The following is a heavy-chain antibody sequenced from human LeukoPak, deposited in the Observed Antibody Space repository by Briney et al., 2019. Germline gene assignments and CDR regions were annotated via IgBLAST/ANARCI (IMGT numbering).Heavy chain of an antibody. CDR2: MNPNSGNT. V-gene: IGHV1-8*03. D-gene: IGHD1-1*01. CDR1: AYTFTSYD. CDR3: ARRSGGSGTTLGY. Sequence: ASVKVSCKASAYTFTSYDINWLRQATGQGLEWMGWMNPNSGNTGYAQKFQGRVTITRNTSISTAYMELSSLKTDDTAVYYCARRSGGSGTTLGYWGQGTLVTVSS. J-gene: IGHJ4*02.